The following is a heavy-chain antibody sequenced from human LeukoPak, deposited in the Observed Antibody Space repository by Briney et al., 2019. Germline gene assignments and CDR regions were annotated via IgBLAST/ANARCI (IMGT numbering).Heavy chain of an antibody. CDR3: ARGVGSTSWNYYYYMDV. D-gene: IGHD2-2*01. J-gene: IGHJ6*03. CDR2: IIPIFGTA. CDR1: GGTFSSYA. V-gene: IGHV1-69*05. Sequence: SVKVSCKASGGTFSSYAISWVRQAPGQGLEWMGGIIPIFGTANYAQKFQGRVTITTDESTSTAYMELSSLRSEDTAVYYCARGVGSTSWNYYYYMDVWGKGTTVTVSS.